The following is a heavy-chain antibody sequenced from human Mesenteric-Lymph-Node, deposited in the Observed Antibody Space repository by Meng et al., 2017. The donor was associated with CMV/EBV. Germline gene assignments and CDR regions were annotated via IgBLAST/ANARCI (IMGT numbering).Heavy chain of an antibody. D-gene: IGHD3-10*01. V-gene: IGHV1-2*02. CDR2: INPNSGGT. J-gene: IGHJ6*02. CDR1: GYTFTGYY. CDR3: ARGRSFYYGSGSYWDYYYYYGMDV. Sequence: ASVKVSCKASGYTFTGYYMHWVRQAPGQGLEWMGWINPNSGGTNYAQKFQGRVTITRNTSISTAYMELSSLRSEDTAVYYCARGRSFYYGSGSYWDYYYYYGMDVWGQGTTVTVSS.